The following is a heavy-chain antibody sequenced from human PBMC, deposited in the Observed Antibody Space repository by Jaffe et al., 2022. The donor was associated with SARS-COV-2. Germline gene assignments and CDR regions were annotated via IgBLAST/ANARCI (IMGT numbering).Heavy chain of an antibody. CDR3: VKDVRGYYGSGSPPFFDY. CDR2: ISWNSGSI. D-gene: IGHD3-10*01. V-gene: IGHV3-9*01. CDR1: GFTFDDYA. Sequence: EVQLVESGGGLVQPGRSLRLSCAASGFTFDDYAMYWVRQAPGKGLEWVSGISWNSGSIGYADSVKGRFTISRDNAKNFLYLQMNSLRAEDTALYYCVKDVRGYYGSGSPPFFDYWGQGTLVTVSS. J-gene: IGHJ4*02.